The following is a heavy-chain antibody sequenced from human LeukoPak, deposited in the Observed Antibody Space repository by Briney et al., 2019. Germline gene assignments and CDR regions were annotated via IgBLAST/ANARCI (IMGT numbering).Heavy chain of an antibody. CDR1: GFTFTNYA. Sequence: PGGSLRLSYAASGFTFTNYAMSWVRQAPGKGLEWVSAISGSGGSTYFADSVKGRFTISRDNSKNTLYLQMNSLRAEDTAVYYCARTAFSITIEDYWGQGTLVTVSS. CDR2: ISGSGGST. J-gene: IGHJ4*02. V-gene: IGHV3-23*01. CDR3: ARTAFSITIEDY. D-gene: IGHD3-3*01.